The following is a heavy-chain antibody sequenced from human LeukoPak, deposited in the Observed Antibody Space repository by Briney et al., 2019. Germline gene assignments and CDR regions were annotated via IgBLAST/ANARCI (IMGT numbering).Heavy chain of an antibody. V-gene: IGHV3-23*01. CDR2: ISGSGGST. CDR3: AKSAQLLWFGELLSFFDH. J-gene: IGHJ4*02. Sequence: GGSLRLSCAASGFTVSSNYMTWVRQAPGNGLEWVSAISGSGGSTYYADSVKGHFTISRDNSKNTLNLQMNSLRAEDTAVYYCAKSAQLLWFGELLSFFDHWGQGTLVTVSS. CDR1: GFTVSSNY. D-gene: IGHD3-10*01.